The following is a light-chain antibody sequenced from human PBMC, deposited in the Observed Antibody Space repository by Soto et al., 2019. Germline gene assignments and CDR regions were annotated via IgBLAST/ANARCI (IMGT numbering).Light chain of an antibody. Sequence: EIVLMQSPGTLSLSPGERATLSCRASQTMTRAYVAWYQKKPGQAPRLLIYAASYRATGISDKFSDSGSGTDFSLTISRLEPEDSAVYYSHQYHSLPQTLGQGTQVEIK. V-gene: IGKV3-20*01. CDR1: QTMTRAY. CDR2: AAS. CDR3: HQYHSLPQT. J-gene: IGKJ2*01.